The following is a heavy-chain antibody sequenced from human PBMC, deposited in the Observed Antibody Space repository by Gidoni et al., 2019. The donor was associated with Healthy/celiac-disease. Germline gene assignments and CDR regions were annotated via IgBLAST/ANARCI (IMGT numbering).Heavy chain of an antibody. Sequence: QVQLVQSGAEVKKPGSSVKVSCKASGGTFSSYAISWVRQAPGQGLEWMGRIIPILGIANYAQKFQGRVTITADKSTSTAYMELSSLRSEDTAVYYCASHIGATPGGAFDIWGQGTMVTVSS. D-gene: IGHD1-26*01. CDR1: GGTFSSYA. CDR3: ASHIGATPGGAFDI. V-gene: IGHV1-69*09. J-gene: IGHJ3*02. CDR2: IIPILGIA.